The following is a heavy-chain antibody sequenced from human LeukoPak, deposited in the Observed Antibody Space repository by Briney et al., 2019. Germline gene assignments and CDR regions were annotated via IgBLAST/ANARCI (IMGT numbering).Heavy chain of an antibody. Sequence: GRSLRLSCAASGFTFSSYGMHWVRQAPGKGLEWVALISYDGSNKYYADSVKGRFTISRDNSKNTLYLQMNSLRAEDTAVYYCARDEGRDYDILTGSNWFDPWGQGTLVTVSS. CDR1: GFTFSSYG. J-gene: IGHJ5*01. D-gene: IGHD3-9*01. V-gene: IGHV3-30*03. CDR3: ARDEGRDYDILTGSNWFDP. CDR2: ISYDGSNK.